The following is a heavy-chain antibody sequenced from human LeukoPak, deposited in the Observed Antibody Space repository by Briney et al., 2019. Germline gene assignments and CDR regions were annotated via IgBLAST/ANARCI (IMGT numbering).Heavy chain of an antibody. V-gene: IGHV3-23*01. CDR3: AKDHYDFWNGYPYYFDY. J-gene: IGHJ4*02. Sequence: GGSLRLSCAASGFTFSSYAMSWVRQAPGKGLEWVSAISGSGGSTYYADSVKGRFTISRDNSKNTLYLQMNSLRAEDTAVYYCAKDHYDFWNGYPYYFDYWGQGTLVTVSS. CDR2: ISGSGGST. D-gene: IGHD3-3*01. CDR1: GFTFSSYA.